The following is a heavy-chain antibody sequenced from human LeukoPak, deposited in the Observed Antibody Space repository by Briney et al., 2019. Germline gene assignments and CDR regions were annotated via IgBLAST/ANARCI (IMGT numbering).Heavy chain of an antibody. Sequence: PGGSLRLSCAASGLTFAGYDMSWVRQAPGKGLEWVSTISASGDNTYYAGSVKGRFTISRDNSKNTADLQMNSLRAEDTAVYYCAKVSWLGTLPSYHFDSWGQGTQVTVSS. CDR3: AKVSWLGTLPSYHFDS. CDR2: ISASGDNT. CDR1: GLTFAGYD. V-gene: IGHV3-23*01. D-gene: IGHD6-19*01. J-gene: IGHJ4*02.